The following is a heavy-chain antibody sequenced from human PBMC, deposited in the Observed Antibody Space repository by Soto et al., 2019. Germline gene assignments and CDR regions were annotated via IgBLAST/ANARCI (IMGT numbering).Heavy chain of an antibody. CDR3: ARVTGGAVAGTGYYYYYGMDV. CDR2: IIPIFGTA. D-gene: IGHD6-19*01. Sequence: GPSVKVSCKASGGTFSSYAISWVRQAPGQGLEWMGGIIPIFGTANYAQKFQGRVTITADESTSTAYMELSSLRSEDTAVYYCARVTGGAVAGTGYYYYYGMDVWGQGTTVTVSS. J-gene: IGHJ6*02. V-gene: IGHV1-69*13. CDR1: GGTFSSYA.